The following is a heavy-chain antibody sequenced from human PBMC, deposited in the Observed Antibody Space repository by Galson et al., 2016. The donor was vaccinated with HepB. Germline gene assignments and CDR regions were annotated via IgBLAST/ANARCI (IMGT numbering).Heavy chain of an antibody. CDR3: ARAPPFYGDASLGLGPSEY. CDR1: GYSFNTYW. Sequence: QSGAEVKKPGESLKISCKGSGYSFNTYWIAWVRQMPGKGLGWMGIIYPGDSHVRYSPSFQGQVTISADKSISAAYLQWSSLKASDTAMYYCARAPPFYGDASLGLGPSEYWGQGTLVTVSA. V-gene: IGHV5-51*01. J-gene: IGHJ4*02. CDR2: IYPGDSHV. D-gene: IGHD4-17*01.